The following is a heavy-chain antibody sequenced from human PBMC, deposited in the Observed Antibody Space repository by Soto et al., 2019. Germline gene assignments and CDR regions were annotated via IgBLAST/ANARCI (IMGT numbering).Heavy chain of an antibody. V-gene: IGHV3-23*01. CDR3: AKDPGLIGGFLSRTPYYYDYSMDV. D-gene: IGHD3-10*01. CDR2: VGRSGTNT. J-gene: IGHJ6*02. Sequence: PGGSLRLSCAASGFTFSSYAMNWVRQAPGKGLEWVSGVGRSGTNTYYADSVEGRFTISRDNSRNTLYLQMNSLRAEDTAIYYCAKDPGLIGGFLSRTPYYYDYSMDVWGQGTTVTVS. CDR1: GFTFSSYA.